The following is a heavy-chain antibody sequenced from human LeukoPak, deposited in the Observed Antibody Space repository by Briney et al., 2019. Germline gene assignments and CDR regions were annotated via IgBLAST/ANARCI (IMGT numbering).Heavy chain of an antibody. Sequence: GGSLRLSCAASGFTFDGYAMFWVRQAPGKGLEWVSGISWNSKNIGYAASVKGRFTISRDNAKNSLYLQMNSLRAEDTAFYYCAKGNRDSSGFYYYYGMDVWGQGTTVTVSS. CDR3: AKGNRDSSGFYYYYGMDV. CDR1: GFTFDGYA. J-gene: IGHJ6*02. D-gene: IGHD3-22*01. V-gene: IGHV3-9*01. CDR2: ISWNSKNI.